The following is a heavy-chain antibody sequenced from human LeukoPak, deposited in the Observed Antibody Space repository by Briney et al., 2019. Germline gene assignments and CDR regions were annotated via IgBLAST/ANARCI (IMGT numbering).Heavy chain of an antibody. CDR1: GGSISSSSYY. Sequence: SETLSLTCTVSGGSISSSSYYWGWIRQPPGKGLEWIGSIYYSGSTYYNPSLKSRVTISVDTSKNQFSLKLSSVTAADAAEYYCARVGLRDSSGYFDYWGQGTLVTVSS. J-gene: IGHJ4*02. D-gene: IGHD3-22*01. CDR3: ARVGLRDSSGYFDY. CDR2: IYYSGST. V-gene: IGHV4-39*07.